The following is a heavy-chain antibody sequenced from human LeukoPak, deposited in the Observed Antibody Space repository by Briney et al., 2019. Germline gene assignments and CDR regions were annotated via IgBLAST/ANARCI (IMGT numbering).Heavy chain of an antibody. CDR1: GYSFTSYW. J-gene: IGHJ6*02. D-gene: IGHD2-2*01. CDR3: ARHVGCSSTSCPYGMDV. CDR2: IDPSDSYT. Sequence: GGSLKISCKGSGYSFTSYWISWVRQIPGKGLEWMGRIDPSDSYTNYSPSFQGHVTISADKSISTAYLQWSSPKASDTAMYYCARHVGCSSTSCPYGMDVWGQGTTVTVSS. V-gene: IGHV5-10-1*01.